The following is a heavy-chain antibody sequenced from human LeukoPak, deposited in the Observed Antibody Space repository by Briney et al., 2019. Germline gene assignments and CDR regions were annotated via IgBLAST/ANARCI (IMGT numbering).Heavy chain of an antibody. CDR1: GGSISSYY. Sequence: SETLSLTCTVSGGSISSYYWSWIRQPPGKGLEWIGYIYYSGSTNYNPSLKSRVTISVDTSKNQFSLKLSSVTAADTAVYYCARDLDDILFYYWGQGTLATVSS. J-gene: IGHJ4*02. D-gene: IGHD3-9*01. CDR2: IYYSGST. V-gene: IGHV4-59*01. CDR3: ARDLDDILFYY.